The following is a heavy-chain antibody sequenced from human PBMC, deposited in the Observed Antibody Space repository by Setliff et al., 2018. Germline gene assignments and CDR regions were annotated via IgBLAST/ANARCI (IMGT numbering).Heavy chain of an antibody. CDR2: IYYSGST. D-gene: IGHD6-13*01. CDR3: ARGPGSWIYYFDY. CDR1: GGSISSYY. Sequence: SETLSLTCTVSGGSISSYYWSWIRQPPGKGLEWIGYIYYSGSTNYNPSLKSRVTISVDTSKNQFSLKLSSVTAADTAVYYCARGPGSWIYYFDYWGRGTLVTVSS. V-gene: IGHV4-59*01. J-gene: IGHJ4*02.